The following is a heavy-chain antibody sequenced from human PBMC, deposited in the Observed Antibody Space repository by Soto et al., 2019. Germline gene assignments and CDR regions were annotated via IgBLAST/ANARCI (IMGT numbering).Heavy chain of an antibody. Sequence: QVQVQESGPGLVKPSQTLSLKCSVSGGSIGSRDYYWSWIRQHPEKGVEWIGSIYYNGNTDYNPSLRGRPTMSLDTSMNEFSLKLTSVTAADTAVYYCARDKGGAALKGSGMDVWGQGTTVTVS. J-gene: IGHJ6*02. CDR2: IYYNGNT. CDR1: GGSIGSRDYY. V-gene: IGHV4-31*02. D-gene: IGHD3-10*01. CDR3: ARDKGGAALKGSGMDV.